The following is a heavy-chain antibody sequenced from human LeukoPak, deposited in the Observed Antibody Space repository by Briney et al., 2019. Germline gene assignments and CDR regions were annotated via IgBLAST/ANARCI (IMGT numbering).Heavy chain of an antibody. CDR3: ARDHAYTYGSGSYPYYYYGMDV. V-gene: IGHV3-23*01. CDR2: ISGSGGST. J-gene: IGHJ6*02. CDR1: GFTFSSYA. Sequence: GGSLRLSCAASGFTFSSYAMSWVRQAPGKGLEWVSAISGSGGSTYYADSVKGRFTVSRDNSKNTLYLQMNSLRAEDTAVYYCARDHAYTYGSGSYPYYYYGMDVWGQGTTVTVSS. D-gene: IGHD3-10*01.